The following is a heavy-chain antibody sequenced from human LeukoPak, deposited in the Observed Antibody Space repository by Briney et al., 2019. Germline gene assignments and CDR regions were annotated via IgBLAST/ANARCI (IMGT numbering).Heavy chain of an antibody. Sequence: SETLSLTCTVSDGSISGYYWNWIRQPPGKGLEWIGFLYYNGYTNYNPSLKSRVTMSLDTSKNQFSLKLRSVTAADTAVYYCAKDSRVGPLYYYMDVWGKGTTVTVSS. J-gene: IGHJ6*03. V-gene: IGHV4-59*12. CDR1: DGSISGYY. CDR2: LYYNGYT. D-gene: IGHD1-26*01. CDR3: AKDSRVGPLYYYMDV.